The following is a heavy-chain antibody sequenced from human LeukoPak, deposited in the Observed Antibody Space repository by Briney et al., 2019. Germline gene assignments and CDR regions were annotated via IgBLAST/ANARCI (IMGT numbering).Heavy chain of an antibody. CDR2: IYSSGTT. V-gene: IGHV4-4*07. J-gene: IGHJ6*02. CDR1: GGSISNYY. CDR3: ARQGGYDSSGYYSRGYHYYGMDV. Sequence: SETLSLTCTVSGGSISNYYWSWIRQPAGKGLEWIGRIYSSGTTIYNPSLKSRVTMSVDTSKNQFSLKLSSVTAADTAVYYCARQGGYDSSGYYSRGYHYYGMDVWGQGTTVTVSS. D-gene: IGHD3-22*01.